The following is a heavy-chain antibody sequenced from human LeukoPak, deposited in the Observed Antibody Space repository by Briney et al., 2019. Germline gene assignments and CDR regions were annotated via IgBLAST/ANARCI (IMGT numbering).Heavy chain of an antibody. CDR2: IRSGSSLI. J-gene: IGHJ3*02. D-gene: IGHD6-13*01. CDR1: GFTFSSYS. Sequence: GGSLRLSCAASGFTFSSYSMNWVRQAPGQGLEWVSSIRSGSSLIYYADSVKGRFTISRDNAKNSLYLQMNSLRAEDTAVYYCARDSGSPQDAFDIWGQGTMVTVSS. V-gene: IGHV3-21*01. CDR3: ARDSGSPQDAFDI.